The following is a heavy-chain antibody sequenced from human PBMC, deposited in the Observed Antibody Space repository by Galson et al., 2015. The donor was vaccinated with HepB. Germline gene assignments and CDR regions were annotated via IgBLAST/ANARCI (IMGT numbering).Heavy chain of an antibody. V-gene: IGHV3-33*01. Sequence: SLRLSCAASGFTFSTYGMHWVRQAPGKGLKWVASIWYDGSSEYYTDSVKGRFTISRDNSKNTLYLQMNSLRAEDTAVYYCVRDRRITIFGVVTPLFDYWGQGTLVTVSS. D-gene: IGHD3-3*01. CDR1: GFTFSTYG. CDR3: VRDRRITIFGVVTPLFDY. J-gene: IGHJ4*02. CDR2: IWYDGSSE.